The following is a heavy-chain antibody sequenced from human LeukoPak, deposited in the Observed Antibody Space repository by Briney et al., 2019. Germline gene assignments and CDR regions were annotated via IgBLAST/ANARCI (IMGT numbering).Heavy chain of an antibody. V-gene: IGHV3-48*01. CDR1: GFTFSSYS. J-gene: IGHJ3*01. CDR2: ISSSSTNI. CDR3: ARDHHRRLYDSQARDTFDF. Sequence: GGSLRLSCAASGFTFSSYSMNWVRRAPGKGLEWVSYISSSSTNIYYADSVKGRFTISRDNAKNSLYLQMNSLRAEDTAVYYCARDHHRRLYDSQARDTFDFWGQGTMVTVSS. D-gene: IGHD3-22*01.